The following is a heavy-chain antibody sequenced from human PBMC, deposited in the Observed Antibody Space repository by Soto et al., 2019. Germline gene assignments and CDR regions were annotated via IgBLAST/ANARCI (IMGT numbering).Heavy chain of an antibody. CDR2: ISASGDSS. D-gene: IGHD3-10*02. V-gene: IGHV3-23*01. J-gene: IGHJ4*02. CDR1: GFTFSSFG. Sequence: EVQLLDSGGDLAQPGGSLRLSCTASGFTFSSFGVAWVRQAPGKGLEWVSAISASGDSSYYADSVKGRFTISRDNPTNTVYLQMNSLRVDDSAVYYCAKLGIGMFSHKHHFEHWGQGTQVAVSS. CDR3: AKLGIGMFSHKHHFEH.